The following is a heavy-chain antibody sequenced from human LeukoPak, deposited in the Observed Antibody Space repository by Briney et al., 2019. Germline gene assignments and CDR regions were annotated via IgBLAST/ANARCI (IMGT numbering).Heavy chain of an antibody. CDR1: GVSISRYY. V-gene: IGHV4-59*01. CDR2: IYYSGRT. CDR3: ARTTEGYCRGRSCYSYYYYMDV. D-gene: IGHD2-15*01. Sequence: PSETLSLTCTVSGVSISRYYWSWIRQPPGKGLEWVGYIYYSGRTNYNPSLKNGVTISVDTSKNQFSLKLRSVTAADTAVYYCARTTEGYCRGRSCYSYYYYMDVWGKGATVTVSS. J-gene: IGHJ6*03.